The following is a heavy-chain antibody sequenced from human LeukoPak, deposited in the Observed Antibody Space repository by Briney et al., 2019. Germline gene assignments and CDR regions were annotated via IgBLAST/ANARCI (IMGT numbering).Heavy chain of an antibody. Sequence: GDSLKISCKGSGYSFTSRWIGGVRQLPGKGLEGMGIIYPDDSDTRYSPSFEGQLTISAAKSISTAYLQWSSLKASDTAMYYCARGAYGSGSYYNYYGMDVWGQGTTVTVSS. CDR3: ARGAYGSGSYYNYYGMDV. J-gene: IGHJ6*02. CDR1: GYSFTSRW. CDR2: IYPDDSDT. V-gene: IGHV5-51*01. D-gene: IGHD3-10*01.